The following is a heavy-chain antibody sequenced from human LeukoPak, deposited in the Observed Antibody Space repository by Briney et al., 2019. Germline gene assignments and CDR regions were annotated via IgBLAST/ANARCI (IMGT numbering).Heavy chain of an antibody. CDR2: IYYSGST. J-gene: IGHJ6*02. V-gene: IGHV4-34*01. Sequence: SETLSLTCAVYGGSFSGYYWSWIRQPPGKGLEWIGSIYYSGSTYYNPSLKSRVTISVDTSKNQFSLKLSSVTAADTAVYYCARPPLMDVWGQGTTVTVSS. CDR1: GGSFSGYY. CDR3: ARPPLMDV.